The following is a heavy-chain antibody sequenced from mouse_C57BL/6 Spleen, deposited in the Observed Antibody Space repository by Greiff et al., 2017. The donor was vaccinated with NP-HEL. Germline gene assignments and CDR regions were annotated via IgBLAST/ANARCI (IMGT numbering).Heavy chain of an antibody. J-gene: IGHJ3*01. CDR3: ARQYPGWDESFFAY. V-gene: IGHV5-6*01. CDR2: ISSGGSYT. Sequence: EVQLVESGGDLVKPGGSLKLSCAASGFTFSSYGMSWVRQTPDKRLEWVATISSGGSYTYYPDSVQGRFTISRDNAKNTLYLQMSSLKSEDTAMYYCARQYPGWDESFFAYWGQGTLVTVSA. CDR1: GFTFSSYG. D-gene: IGHD4-1*01.